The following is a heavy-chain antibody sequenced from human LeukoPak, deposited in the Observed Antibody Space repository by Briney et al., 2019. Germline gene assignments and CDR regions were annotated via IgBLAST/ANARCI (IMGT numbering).Heavy chain of an antibody. Sequence: GGSLRLSCAAPGFSFSSYSMNWVRQAPGKGLEWVSYISTSNSTIYYADSVRGRFTISRDNAKNSLYLQMNSLRVEDTADYFCARVSAMGDFDCWGQGTLVTVSS. D-gene: IGHD1-26*01. V-gene: IGHV3-48*01. CDR1: GFSFSSYS. CDR2: ISTSNSTI. CDR3: ARVSAMGDFDC. J-gene: IGHJ4*02.